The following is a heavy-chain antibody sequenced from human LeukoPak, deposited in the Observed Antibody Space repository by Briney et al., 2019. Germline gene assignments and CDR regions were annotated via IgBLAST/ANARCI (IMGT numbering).Heavy chain of an antibody. V-gene: IGHV1-18*01. CDR1: GYRFTSYG. CDR3: ARALRWGFDT. D-gene: IGHD5-24*01. J-gene: IGHJ5*02. CDR2: VSAYSGNT. Sequence: ASVKVSCKASGYRFTSYGFSWVRQAPGQGLEWIGWVSAYSGNTKYAQQFQGRVIMTTDTSTNTVYMDLRSLRSDDTAVYYCARALRWGFDTWGQGTLVTVSS.